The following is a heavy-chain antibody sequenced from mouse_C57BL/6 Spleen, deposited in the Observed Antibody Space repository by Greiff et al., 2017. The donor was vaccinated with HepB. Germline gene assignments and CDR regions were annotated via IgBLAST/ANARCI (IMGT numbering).Heavy chain of an antibody. CDR1: GYAFSSSW. V-gene: IGHV1-82*01. CDR2: IYPGDGDT. J-gene: IGHJ4*01. Sequence: QVQLQQSGPELVKPGASVKISCKASGYAFSSSWMNWVKQRPGKGLEWIGRIYPGDGDTNYNGKFKGKATLTADKSSSTAYMQLSSLTSEESAVYVGERGGYGSSVYYAMDYWGQGTSVTVSS. CDR3: ERGGYGSSVYYAMDY. D-gene: IGHD1-1*01.